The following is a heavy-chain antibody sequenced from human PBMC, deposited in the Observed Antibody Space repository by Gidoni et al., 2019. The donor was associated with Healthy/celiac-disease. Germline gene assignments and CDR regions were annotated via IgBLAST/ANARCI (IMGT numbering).Heavy chain of an antibody. D-gene: IGHD2-15*01. CDR3: ARVRSELLLNLMDV. V-gene: IGHV3-20*04. CDR2: INWNGGST. CDR1: GFTYDDYG. J-gene: IGHJ6*02. Sequence: EVQLVESGGGVVRPGGSLRLSCAAAGFTYDDYGMSWVRQAPGKGLAWVSVINWNGGSTGYADSVKGRFPISRDNAKNSLYLQMNSLRAEDTALYYCARVRSELLLNLMDVWGQGTTVTVSS.